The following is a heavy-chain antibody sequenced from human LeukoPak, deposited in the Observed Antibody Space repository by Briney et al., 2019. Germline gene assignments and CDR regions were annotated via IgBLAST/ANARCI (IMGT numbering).Heavy chain of an antibody. D-gene: IGHD3-3*02. J-gene: IGHJ5*02. V-gene: IGHV1-2*02. CDR3: ARSPISAIFGVVISTSWFDP. Sequence: ASVKVSCKASAYTFTGYYMHWVRQAPGQGPEWMGWINPNSGGTKYAQKFQGRVTMTRDTSISTAYMELSSLRSDDTAVYYCARSPISAIFGVVISTSWFDPWGQGTLVTVSS. CDR2: INPNSGGT. CDR1: AYTFTGYY.